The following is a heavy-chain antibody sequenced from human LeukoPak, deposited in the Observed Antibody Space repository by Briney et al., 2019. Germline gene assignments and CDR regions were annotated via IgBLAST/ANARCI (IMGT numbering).Heavy chain of an antibody. D-gene: IGHD3-10*01. CDR2: ISAHTGNT. V-gene: IGHV1-18*01. CDR1: DYTFTSYG. CDR3: ARSFYAMARGDLFDY. Sequence: GASVKVSCKASDYTFTSYGVTWVRQAPGQRLEWMGWISAHTGNTKYAQKLQGRVTMTTDTSTNTAYMELRSLRSDDTAVYYCARSFYAMARGDLFDYWGQGTLVTVSS. J-gene: IGHJ4*02.